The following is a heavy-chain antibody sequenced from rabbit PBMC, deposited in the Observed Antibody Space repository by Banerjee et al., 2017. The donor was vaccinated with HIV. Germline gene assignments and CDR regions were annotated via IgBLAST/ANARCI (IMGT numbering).Heavy chain of an antibody. V-gene: IGHV1S45*01. D-gene: IGHD6-1*01. J-gene: IGHJ6*01. CDR3: ARDAGYGGYGYHL. Sequence: QEQLEESGGDLVKPEGSLTLTCTASGFSFSNKYVMCWVRQAPGKGLEWIACINTSSGNTVYASWAKGRFTISSDNAQNTVDLQMNSLTAADTATYFCARDAGYGGYGYHLWGPGTLVTVS. CDR1: GFSFSNKYV. CDR2: INTSSGNT.